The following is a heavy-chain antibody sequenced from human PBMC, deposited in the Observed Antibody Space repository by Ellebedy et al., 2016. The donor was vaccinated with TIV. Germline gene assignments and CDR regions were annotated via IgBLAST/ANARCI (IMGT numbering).Heavy chain of an antibody. D-gene: IGHD4-23*01. CDR2: IKEDGSEA. CDR3: AKSTVINPEGDAYDI. V-gene: IGHV3-7*01. J-gene: IGHJ3*02. Sequence: PGGSLRLSCAASGFTFSGYWMSWVRQAPGKGLEWVANIKEDGSEAYYVDSVKGRFTISRDNTKNSLYLHMNSLRAEDTAVYYCAKSTVINPEGDAYDIWGQGTKVTVSS. CDR1: GFTFSGYW.